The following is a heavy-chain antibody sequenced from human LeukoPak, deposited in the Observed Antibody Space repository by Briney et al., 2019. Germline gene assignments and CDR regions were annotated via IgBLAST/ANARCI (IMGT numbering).Heavy chain of an antibody. V-gene: IGHV3-30*03. CDR2: ISYDGSQK. CDR1: VFSFSDYG. J-gene: IGHJ5*02. CDR3: ARDKDGWGIHDL. Sequence: PGGSLRLSCAASVFSFSDYGLHWVRQAPGKGLEWVGLISYDGSQKNFADSVKGRFPTSRDNSKFTMYLEMNSLRAEDTAVYFCARDKDGWGIHDLWGQGTLVTVSS. D-gene: IGHD3-16*01.